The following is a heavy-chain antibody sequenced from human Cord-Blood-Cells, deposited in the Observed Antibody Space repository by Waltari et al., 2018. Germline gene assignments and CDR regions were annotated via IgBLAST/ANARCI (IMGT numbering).Heavy chain of an antibody. CDR1: GFTFSSYS. Sequence: EVQLVESGGGLVKHGGSLRLSCAASGFTFSSYSMNWVRQAPGKGLEWVSSISSSSSYIYYADSVKGRFTISRDNAKNSLYLQMNSLRAEDTAVYYCARGGLDAFDIWGQGTMVTVSS. V-gene: IGHV3-21*01. CDR2: ISSSSSYI. J-gene: IGHJ3*02. D-gene: IGHD3-16*01. CDR3: ARGGLDAFDI.